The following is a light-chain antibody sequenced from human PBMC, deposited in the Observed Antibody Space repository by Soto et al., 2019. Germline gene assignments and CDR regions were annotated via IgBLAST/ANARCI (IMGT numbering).Light chain of an antibody. J-gene: IGKJ1*01. V-gene: IGKV3-20*01. Sequence: EIVLTQSPGTLSLSPGERATLSCRASQSVSDSFLAWYQQKPGQAPRLLIHGASTRATGIPDRFSGSGSGKNFTLTISRLEPEDFAVYYCQQYSGSPRTFGQGTKVEF. CDR1: QSVSDSF. CDR2: GAS. CDR3: QQYSGSPRT.